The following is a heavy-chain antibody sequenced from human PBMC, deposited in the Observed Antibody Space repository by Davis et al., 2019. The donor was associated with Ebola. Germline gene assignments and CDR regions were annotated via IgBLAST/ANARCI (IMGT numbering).Heavy chain of an antibody. Sequence: GGSLRLSCAASGFTVSSNYMSWVRKAPGKGLEWVSVIYSGGSTYYADSVKGRFTISRDNSKNTLYLQMNSLRAEDTAVYYCARVLRAAGTLRHNWFDPWGQGTLVTVSS. CDR3: ARVLRAAGTLRHNWFDP. V-gene: IGHV3-53*01. D-gene: IGHD6-13*01. CDR2: IYSGGST. J-gene: IGHJ5*02. CDR1: GFTVSSNY.